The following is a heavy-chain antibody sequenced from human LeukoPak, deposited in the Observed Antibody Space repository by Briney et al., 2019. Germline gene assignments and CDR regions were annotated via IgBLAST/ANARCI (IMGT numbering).Heavy chain of an antibody. CDR2: ISYDGSNK. CDR3: AGSSWYTRYFDY. CDR1: GFTFSSYA. Sequence: GGSLRLSCAASGFTFSSYAMHWVRQAPGKGLEWVAVISYDGSNKYYADSVKGRFTISRDNSKNTLYLQMNSLRAEDTAVYYCAGSSWYTRYFDYWGQGTLVTVSS. D-gene: IGHD6-13*01. V-gene: IGHV3-30-3*01. J-gene: IGHJ4*02.